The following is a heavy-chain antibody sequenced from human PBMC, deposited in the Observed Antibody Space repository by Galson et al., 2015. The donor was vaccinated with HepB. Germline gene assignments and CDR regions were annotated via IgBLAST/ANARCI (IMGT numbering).Heavy chain of an antibody. CDR2: IWYDGSNK. J-gene: IGHJ4*02. Sequence: SLRLSCAASGFTFSSYAMHWVRQAPGKGLEWVAVIWYDGSNKYYADSVKGRFTISRDNSKNTLYLQMNSLRVEDTAVYYCARGKYGDYDSEKLFDYWGQGTLVTVSS. CDR1: GFTFSSYA. V-gene: IGHV3-33*08. CDR3: ARGKYGDYDSEKLFDY. D-gene: IGHD4-17*01.